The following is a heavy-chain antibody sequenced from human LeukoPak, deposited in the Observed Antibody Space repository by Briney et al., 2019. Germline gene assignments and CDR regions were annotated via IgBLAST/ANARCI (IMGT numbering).Heavy chain of an antibody. D-gene: IGHD3-10*01. CDR2: IKQDGSEK. CDR1: GFSFSSCA. V-gene: IGHV3-7*04. J-gene: IGHJ4*02. Sequence: GGSLRLSCAASGFSFSSCAMSWVRQAPGKGLEWVANIKQDGSEKYYVDSVKGRFTISRDNAKNSLYLQMNSLRAEDTAVYYCARIPQLVLLWDYWGQGTLVTVSS. CDR3: ARIPQLVLLWDY.